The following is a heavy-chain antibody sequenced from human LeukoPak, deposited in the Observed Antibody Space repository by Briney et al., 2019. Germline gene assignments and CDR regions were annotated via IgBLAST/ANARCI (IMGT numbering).Heavy chain of an antibody. V-gene: IGHV3-30*02. Sequence: PGGSLRLSCAASGFTYSDYGMHWVRRAPGRGLEWVAFILNDGTWEYYPDSVKGRLTISRDNSRNTLYLQMNSVRLEDTAIYYCVKGGSISHNWFDSWGQGTLVTVSS. CDR2: ILNDGTWE. D-gene: IGHD3-16*01. CDR1: GFTYSDYG. CDR3: VKGGSISHNWFDS. J-gene: IGHJ5*01.